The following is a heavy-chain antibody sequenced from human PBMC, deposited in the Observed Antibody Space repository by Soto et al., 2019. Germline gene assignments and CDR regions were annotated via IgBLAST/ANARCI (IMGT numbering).Heavy chain of an antibody. J-gene: IGHJ6*02. CDR3: ARDIVVITSFCMDV. V-gene: IGHV1-18*01. D-gene: IGHD3-22*01. Sequence: ASVKVSCKASGYTFTSYGISWVRQAPGQGPEWMGWISAYNGNTNYAQKLQGRVTMTTDTSTSTAYMELRSLGSDDTAVYYCARDIVVITSFCMDVWGQGTTVTVSS. CDR2: ISAYNGNT. CDR1: GYTFTSYG.